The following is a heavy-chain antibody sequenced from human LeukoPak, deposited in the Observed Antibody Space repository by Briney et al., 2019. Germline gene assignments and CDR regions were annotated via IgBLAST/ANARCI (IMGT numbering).Heavy chain of an antibody. J-gene: IGHJ4*02. CDR3: ARKGHSGSYFD. V-gene: IGHV3-48*03. CDR2: ISSSGSTI. D-gene: IGHD1-26*01. Sequence: TGGSLRLSCAASGFTFSSYEMNWVRQAPGKGLEWVSYISSSGSTIYYADSVKGRFTISRDNAKNSLYLQMNSLRAEDTAVYYCARKGHSGSYFDWAQGTLVTVSS. CDR1: GFTFSSYE.